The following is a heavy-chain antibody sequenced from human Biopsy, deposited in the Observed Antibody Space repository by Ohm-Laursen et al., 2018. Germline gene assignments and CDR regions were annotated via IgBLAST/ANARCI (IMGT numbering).Heavy chain of an antibody. J-gene: IGHJ4*02. D-gene: IGHD4-23*01. CDR3: ARGSNDFGGLYFPR. V-gene: IGHV4-59*11. CDR1: GGSFTGHY. Sequence: SDTLSLTCTVSGGSFTGHYWSWIRQPPGQGLEWIGHISYTGYTSYNASLKSRVTISVDTSRNHFSLRLSSLTAADPAVYYCARGSNDFGGLYFPRWGQGTLLTVSS. CDR2: ISYTGYT.